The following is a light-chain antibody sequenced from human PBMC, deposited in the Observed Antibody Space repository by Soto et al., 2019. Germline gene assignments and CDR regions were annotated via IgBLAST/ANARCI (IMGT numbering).Light chain of an antibody. Sequence: QSVLTQPPSVSGAPGQRVTISCTGSSSNIGAGYDVHSYQQLPGTAPKLLIYGNSNRTSGVPDRFSGSKSGTSASLAITGLQAEDEAYYYCQSYDSSLSGWVFGTGTKVTVL. CDR2: GNS. V-gene: IGLV1-40*01. CDR1: SSNIGAGYD. CDR3: QSYDSSLSGWV. J-gene: IGLJ1*01.